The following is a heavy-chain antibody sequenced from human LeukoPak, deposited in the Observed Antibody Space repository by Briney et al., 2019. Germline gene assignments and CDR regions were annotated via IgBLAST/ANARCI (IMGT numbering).Heavy chain of an antibody. Sequence: PGGSLRLSCAASGFTFSSYAMHWVRQAPGKGLEWVAVIPYDGSNKYYADSVKGRFTISRDNSKNTLYLQMNSLRAEDTAVYYCARDLLGTPTYYDILTGYYSHYYYYGMDVWGQGTTVTVSS. J-gene: IGHJ6*02. CDR2: IPYDGSNK. CDR3: ARDLLGTPTYYDILTGYYSHYYYYGMDV. V-gene: IGHV3-30*04. D-gene: IGHD3-9*01. CDR1: GFTFSSYA.